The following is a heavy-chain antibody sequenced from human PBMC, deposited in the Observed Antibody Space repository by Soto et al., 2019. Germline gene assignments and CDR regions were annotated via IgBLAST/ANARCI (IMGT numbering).Heavy chain of an antibody. CDR1: GYSFSNFY. CDR2: IDPSSGTT. J-gene: IGHJ6*02. CDR3: ARGAVVVPNGLIAGMDV. V-gene: IGHV1-46*01. D-gene: IGHD2-15*01. Sequence: ASVKVSCKSSGYSFSNFYVHWVRQAPGQGLEWMGIIDPSSGTTSYTQKFQERVTMTRDTSMSTVYMELSRLRSEDTAVYYCARGAVVVPNGLIAGMDVWGLGTTSPSP.